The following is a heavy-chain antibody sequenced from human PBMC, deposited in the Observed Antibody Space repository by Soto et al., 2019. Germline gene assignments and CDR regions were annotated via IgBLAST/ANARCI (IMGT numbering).Heavy chain of an antibody. CDR2: IVPIFGTT. J-gene: IGHJ6*02. V-gene: IGHV1-69*12. CDR1: GGTFSNYA. Sequence: QVQLVQSGAEVKKPGSSVKVSCKVSGGTFSNYAIDWVRLAPGHGLEWMGGIVPIFGTTYYTQKFQGRATLIADDSTPTAYLVMTSIRSEDTAIYYCARVEAVAGLYNSHGLDVWGQGTAVTVSS. D-gene: IGHD6-19*01. CDR3: ARVEAVAGLYNSHGLDV.